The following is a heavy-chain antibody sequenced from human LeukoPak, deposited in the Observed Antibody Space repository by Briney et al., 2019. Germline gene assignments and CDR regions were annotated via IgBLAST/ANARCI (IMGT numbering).Heavy chain of an antibody. J-gene: IGHJ4*02. Sequence: HPGGSLRLSCAASGFTFSSYAMSWVRQAPGKGLEWVSAISGSGGNTYYADSVKGRFTISRDNSKNTLYLQMNSLRAEDTAVYYCAKDRRLIMVRGVIIYGGSDYWGQGTLVTVSS. CDR2: ISGSGGNT. CDR1: GFTFSSYA. CDR3: AKDRRLIMVRGVIIYGGSDY. V-gene: IGHV3-23*01. D-gene: IGHD3-10*01.